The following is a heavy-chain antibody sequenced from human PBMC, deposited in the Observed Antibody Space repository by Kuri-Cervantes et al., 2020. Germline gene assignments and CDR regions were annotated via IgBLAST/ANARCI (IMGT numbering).Heavy chain of an antibody. V-gene: IGHV3-30-3*01. CDR3: ARDGRDGYNYWYFDL. CDR2: ISYDGSNK. CDR1: GFTFSSYA. J-gene: IGHJ2*01. Sequence: GESLKISCAASGFTFSSYAMHWVRQAPGKGLEWVAVISYDGSNKSYADSVKGRFTISRDNSKNTLYLQMNSLRTEDTAVYHCARDGRDGYNYWYFDLWGRGTLVTVSS. D-gene: IGHD5-24*01.